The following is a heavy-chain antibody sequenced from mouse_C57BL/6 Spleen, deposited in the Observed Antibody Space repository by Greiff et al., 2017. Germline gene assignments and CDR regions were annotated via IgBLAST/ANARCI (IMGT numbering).Heavy chain of an antibody. D-gene: IGHD2-5*01. J-gene: IGHJ4*01. V-gene: IGHV5-16*01. Sequence: EVHLVESEGGLVQPGSSMKLSCTASGFTFSDYYMAWVRQVPEKGLEWVANINYDGSSTYYLDSLKSRFIISRDNAKNILYLQMSSLKSEDTATYYGARASYYSNYVDYAMDYWGQGTSVTVSS. CDR2: INYDGSST. CDR3: ARASYYSNYVDYAMDY. CDR1: GFTFSDYY.